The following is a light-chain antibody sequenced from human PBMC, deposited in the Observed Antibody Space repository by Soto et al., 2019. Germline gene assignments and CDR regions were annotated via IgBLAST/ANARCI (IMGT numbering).Light chain of an antibody. CDR1: QSVSSSY. J-gene: IGKJ4*01. Sequence: EIVLTQSPGTLSLSPGERATLSCRASQSVSSSYLVLYQQKPGQAPRLLIYGASGRATGIPDRFSGSGSGTDFTITISRLEPEDFAVYYCQQYGSSSLTFGGGTKVEIK. CDR3: QQYGSSSLT. CDR2: GAS. V-gene: IGKV3-20*01.